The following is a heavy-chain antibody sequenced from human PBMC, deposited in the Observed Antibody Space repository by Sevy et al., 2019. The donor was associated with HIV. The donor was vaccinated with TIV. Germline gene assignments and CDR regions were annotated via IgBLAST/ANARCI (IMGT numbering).Heavy chain of an antibody. V-gene: IGHV3-21*01. CDR3: ARDLVIPATTDYFYYGMDV. J-gene: IGHJ6*02. CDR1: GFTIRTYN. Sequence: GESLKISCAASGFTIRTYNMNWVRQAPGKGLEWVSSISSSSTYIYYADSVKGRFTISRDNAKNSLYLQMSSLRAEDTAEYYCARDLVIPATTDYFYYGMDVWGQGTTVTVSS. D-gene: IGHD2-15*01. CDR2: ISSSSTYI.